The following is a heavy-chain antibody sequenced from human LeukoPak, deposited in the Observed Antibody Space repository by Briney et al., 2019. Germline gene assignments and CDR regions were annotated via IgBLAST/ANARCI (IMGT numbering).Heavy chain of an antibody. CDR3: AKDEPTYSSGWSLFDY. J-gene: IGHJ4*02. D-gene: IGHD6-19*01. CDR1: GFMLSSNG. V-gene: IGHV3-30*18. CDR2: ISYDGSNK. Sequence: GGSQRLSCAASGFMLSSNGMHWGRQAPGKGLEWVAVISYDGSNKYYADSVKGRFTISRDNSKNTLYLQMNSLRAEDTAVYYCAKDEPTYSSGWSLFDYWGQGTLVTVSS.